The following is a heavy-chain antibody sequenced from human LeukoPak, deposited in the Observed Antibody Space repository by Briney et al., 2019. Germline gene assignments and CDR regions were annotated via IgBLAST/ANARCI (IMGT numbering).Heavy chain of an antibody. D-gene: IGHD3-9*01. Sequence: GSLRLSCAASGFTFSSYEMNWVRQAPGKGLEWVAIIRYDGTNKYYADSVKGRFTISRDNSKNTLYLQMNSLRAEDTAVYYCAKGGIPRYFDWLNAFDIWGQGTMVTVSS. V-gene: IGHV3-30*02. CDR1: GFTFSSYE. CDR2: IRYDGTNK. J-gene: IGHJ3*02. CDR3: AKGGIPRYFDWLNAFDI.